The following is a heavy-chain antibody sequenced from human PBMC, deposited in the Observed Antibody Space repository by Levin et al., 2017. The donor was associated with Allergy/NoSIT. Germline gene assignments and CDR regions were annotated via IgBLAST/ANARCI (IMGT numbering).Heavy chain of an antibody. D-gene: IGHD1-26*01. CDR1: GFTFNTSA. CDR2: VSNDGHYT. Sequence: LSLTCVASGFTFNTSAMNWVRQAPGQGLEWVSSVSNDGHYTFYADSVKRRFTIPRDNSKNTLFLQMNSLGAEDTALYYCAKDDGTAYYSFDSWGQGALVTVSS. V-gene: IGHV3-23*01. CDR3: AKDDGTAYYSFDS. J-gene: IGHJ4*02.